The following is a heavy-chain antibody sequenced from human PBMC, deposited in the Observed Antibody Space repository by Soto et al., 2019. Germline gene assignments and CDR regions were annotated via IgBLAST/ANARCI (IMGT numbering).Heavy chain of an antibody. V-gene: IGHV5-51*01. Sequence: GESLKISCKGSGYSFTSYWIGWVRQMPGKGLEWMGIIYPGDSVTKYSPSFQGQVTISADKSISTAYLQWSSLKASDTAMYYCARSNAGPTYYYYGMDVWGQGTTVTVSS. J-gene: IGHJ6*02. CDR1: GYSFTSYW. CDR3: ARSNAGPTYYYYGMDV. D-gene: IGHD3-16*01. CDR2: IYPGDSVT.